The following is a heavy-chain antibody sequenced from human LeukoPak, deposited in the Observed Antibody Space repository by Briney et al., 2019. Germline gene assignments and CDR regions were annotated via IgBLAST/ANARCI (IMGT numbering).Heavy chain of an antibody. J-gene: IGHJ5*02. D-gene: IGHD3-9*01. Sequence: PSETLSLTCTVSGGSISSGDYYWSWIRQPPGKGLERIGYIYYSGSTNYNPSLKSRVTISVDTSKNQFSLKLSSVTAADTAVYYCARGDNYDILTGQRWFDPWGQGTLVTVSS. CDR3: ARGDNYDILTGQRWFDP. V-gene: IGHV4-30-4*08. CDR2: IYYSGST. CDR1: GGSISSGDYY.